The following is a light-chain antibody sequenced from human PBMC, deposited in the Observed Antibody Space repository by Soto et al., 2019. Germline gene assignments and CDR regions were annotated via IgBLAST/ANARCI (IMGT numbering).Light chain of an antibody. V-gene: IGKV1-5*01. CDR1: QSISSY. J-gene: IGKJ1*01. CDR2: DAS. CDR3: QHYNTYSGT. Sequence: DIQMTQSRSPVSVSIGDSVTIPCLASQSISSYLTWYQQKPGKAPKLLIFDASTLESGVPSRFSGSGSGTEFTLTISSLQPDDFATYYCQHYNTYSGTFGQGTKVDNK.